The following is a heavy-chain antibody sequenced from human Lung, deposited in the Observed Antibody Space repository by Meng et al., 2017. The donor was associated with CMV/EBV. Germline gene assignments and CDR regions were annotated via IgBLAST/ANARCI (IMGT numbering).Heavy chain of an antibody. J-gene: IGHJ5*02. D-gene: IGHD2-15*01. CDR2: IYHNGST. CDR3: ARQKYIVVIPSGMGNNWFDP. Sequence: SETLSLTCSVPGASINNKLYYWGWIRQPPGKGLEWIGNIYHNGSTYYSPSLKSRVTISVDTSKNHFSLRLSSVTAADTGVYYCARQKYIVVIPSGMGNNWFDPWGQGTLVTVSS. V-gene: IGHV4-39*01. CDR1: GASINNKLYY.